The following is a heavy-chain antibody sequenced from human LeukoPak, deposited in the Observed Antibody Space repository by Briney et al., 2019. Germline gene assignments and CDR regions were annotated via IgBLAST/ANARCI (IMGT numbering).Heavy chain of an antibody. Sequence: SVKVSCKASGGTFSSYAISWVRQAPGQGLEWMGGIIPIFGTANYAQKFQGRVTITADESTSTAYMELRSLRSDDTAVYYCARLGVIITGDHDYWGQGTLVTVSS. CDR1: GGTFSSYA. V-gene: IGHV1-69*13. J-gene: IGHJ4*02. CDR3: ARLGVIITGDHDY. D-gene: IGHD3-10*01. CDR2: IIPIFGTA.